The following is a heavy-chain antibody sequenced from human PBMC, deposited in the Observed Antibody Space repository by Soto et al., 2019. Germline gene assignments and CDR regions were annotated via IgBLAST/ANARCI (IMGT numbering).Heavy chain of an antibody. V-gene: IGHV3-73*01. Sequence: WRSLRLSCAASGFTFGGSAMHWVRQASGKGLEWVGRIRSKANSYATAYAASVKGRFTISRDDSKNTAYLQMNRLKTEDTAVYYCAKDFDVVVVLSATSGLDVWGQGTTVTVSS. CDR3: AKDFDVVVVLSATSGLDV. CDR2: IRSKANSYAT. CDR1: GFTFGGSA. D-gene: IGHD2-15*01. J-gene: IGHJ6*02.